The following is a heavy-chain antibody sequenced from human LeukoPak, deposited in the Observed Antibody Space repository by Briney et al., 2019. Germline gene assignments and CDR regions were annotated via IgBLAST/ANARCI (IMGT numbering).Heavy chain of an antibody. CDR1: GFTFSSYA. D-gene: IGHD4-11*01. CDR3: AKDSHSNYEVS. CDR2: ISGSGGST. J-gene: IGHJ4*02. Sequence: GGSLRLSCAASGFTFSSYAMSWVPQAPGKGLEWVSAISGSGGSTYYADSVKGRFTISRDNSKNTLYLQMNSLRAEDTAVYYCAKDSHSNYEVSWGQGTLVTVSS. V-gene: IGHV3-23*01.